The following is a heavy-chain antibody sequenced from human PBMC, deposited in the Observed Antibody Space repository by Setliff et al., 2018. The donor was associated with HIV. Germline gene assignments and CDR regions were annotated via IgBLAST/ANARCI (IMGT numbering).Heavy chain of an antibody. D-gene: IGHD1-7*01. CDR3: ARVRLELRQYWFDS. V-gene: IGHV4-59*01. CDR1: GASISSNT. J-gene: IGHJ5*01. CDR2: IYNGVTT. Sequence: SETLSLTCIVSGASISSNTWSWIRQAPGKGLQWIGFIYNGVTTNYSPSLKSRVTISLDTSKNQFSLKLTSVTAADTAVYYCARVRLELRQYWFDSWGQGTLVTVSS.